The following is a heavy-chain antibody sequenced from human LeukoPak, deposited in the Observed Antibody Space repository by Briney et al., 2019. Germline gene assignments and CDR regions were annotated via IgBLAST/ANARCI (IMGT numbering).Heavy chain of an antibody. Sequence: SETLSLTCTVSGGSISSGGYYWSWIRQHPGKGLEWIGYIYYSGSTYYNPSLKSRVTISVYTSKNQFSLKLSSVTAADTAVYYCARDEGIAVAGHNWFDRWGQGTLVTVSS. V-gene: IGHV4-31*03. J-gene: IGHJ5*02. CDR2: IYYSGST. CDR3: ARDEGIAVAGHNWFDR. D-gene: IGHD6-19*01. CDR1: GGSISSGGYY.